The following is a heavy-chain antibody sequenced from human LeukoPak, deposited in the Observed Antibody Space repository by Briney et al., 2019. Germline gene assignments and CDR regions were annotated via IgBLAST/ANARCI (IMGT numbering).Heavy chain of an antibody. Sequence: GGSLRLSCAASGFAFVSYAMRWVRRAPGKGLEYVSAISGSGDNTYYADSVKGRFTISRDNSKNTLYLQMNSRRAEDTAVYYCATDAAGTWGYFDYWGQGTLVTVSS. D-gene: IGHD6-19*01. CDR1: GFAFVSYA. CDR3: ATDAAGTWGYFDY. CDR2: ISGSGDNT. J-gene: IGHJ4*02. V-gene: IGHV3-23*01.